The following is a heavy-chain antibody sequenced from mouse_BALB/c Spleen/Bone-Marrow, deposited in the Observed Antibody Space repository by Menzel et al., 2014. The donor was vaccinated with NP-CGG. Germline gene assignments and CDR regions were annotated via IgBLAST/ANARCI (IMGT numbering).Heavy chain of an antibody. CDR1: GYAFTSYN. J-gene: IGHJ1*01. CDR3: AREDNWYFDV. CDR2: IDPYNGGT. V-gene: IGHV1S135*01. Sequence: VQLQQPGPELVKPGASVKVSCKASGYAFTSYNMYWVKQSHGKSLEGIGYIDPYNGGTSYNQKFKGKATLIVDKSSSTAYMHLNSLTSEDSAVYYCAREDNWYFDVWGAGTTVTVSS.